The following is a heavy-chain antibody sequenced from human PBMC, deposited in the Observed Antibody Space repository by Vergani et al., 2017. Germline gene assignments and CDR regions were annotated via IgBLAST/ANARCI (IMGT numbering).Heavy chain of an antibody. Sequence: EVQLLESGGNLIQPGGSLRLSCGASGFPFSSYAMTCVRLAPGKGLQWVSAISGSGGNTFYTDSVKGRFTISRDNSKDTLYLQMNSLRVEDTAIYYCAKARDPNCKGGNCYSYYYGLDLWGQGTTVTVSS. CDR3: AKARDPNCKGGNCYSYYYGLDL. J-gene: IGHJ6*02. CDR1: GFPFSSYA. CDR2: ISGSGGNT. D-gene: IGHD2-21*01. V-gene: IGHV3-23*01.